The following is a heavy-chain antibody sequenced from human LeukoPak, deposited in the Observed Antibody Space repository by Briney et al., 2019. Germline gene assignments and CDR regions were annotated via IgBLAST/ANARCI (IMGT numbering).Heavy chain of an antibody. V-gene: IGHV4-4*07. D-gene: IGHD1-26*01. CDR2: IYTSGST. Sequence: SETLSLTCTVSGGSISSYYWSWIRQPAGKGLEWIGRIYTSGSTNYNPSLKSRVTISVDTSKNQFSLKLSSVTAADTAVYYCARAGSGSYYPYDAFDIWGQGTMVTVSS. CDR3: ARAGSGSYYPYDAFDI. J-gene: IGHJ3*02. CDR1: GGSISSYY.